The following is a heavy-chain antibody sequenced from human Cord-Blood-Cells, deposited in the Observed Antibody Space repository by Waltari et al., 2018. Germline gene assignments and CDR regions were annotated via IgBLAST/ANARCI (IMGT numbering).Heavy chain of an antibody. CDR3: ARDPRRDGYNFCAFDI. Sequence: QAPGKGLEWVSSISSSSSYIYYADSVKGRFTISRDNAKNSLYLQMNSLRAEDTAVYYCARDPRRDGYNFCAFDIWGQGTMVTVSS. J-gene: IGHJ3*02. V-gene: IGHV3-21*01. CDR2: ISSSSSYI. D-gene: IGHD3-3*01.